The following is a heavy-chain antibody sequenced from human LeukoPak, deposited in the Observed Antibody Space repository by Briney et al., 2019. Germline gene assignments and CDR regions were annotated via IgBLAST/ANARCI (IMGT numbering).Heavy chain of an antibody. CDR1: GFTFSSCS. CDR2: ISSSSNYI. Sequence: PGGSLRLSCAASGFTFSSCSMSWVRQAPGKGLEWVSVISSSSNYIKYADSVKGRFTISRDNAKNSMYLQMNSLRDEDTAVYYCAREREHIVVVTARGGAFDIWGQGTMVTVSS. CDR3: AREREHIVVVTARGGAFDI. V-gene: IGHV3-21*01. D-gene: IGHD2-21*02. J-gene: IGHJ3*02.